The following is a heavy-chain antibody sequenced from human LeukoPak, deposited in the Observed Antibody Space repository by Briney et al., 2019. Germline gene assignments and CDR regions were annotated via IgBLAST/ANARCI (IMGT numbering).Heavy chain of an antibody. J-gene: IGHJ3*02. CDR1: GFTFSSYD. CDR2: ISGRGDST. Sequence: PGGSLRLSCAASGFTFSSYDMSWVRHAPGKGLEWVSAISGRGDSTYYADSIERRFTISRDNSKNTLYLVMNSLRADDTAVYYWAKAQDGSYGGGAFDIWGQGTMVTVSS. CDR3: AKAQDGSYGGGAFDI. V-gene: IGHV3-23*01. D-gene: IGHD1-26*01.